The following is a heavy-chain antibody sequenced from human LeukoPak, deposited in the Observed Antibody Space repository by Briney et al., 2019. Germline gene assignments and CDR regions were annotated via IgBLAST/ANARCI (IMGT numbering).Heavy chain of an antibody. Sequence: GGSLRLSCAASGFTFDDYGMSWVRQAPGRGLEWVSGINWNGGSTGYADSVKGRFTISRDNAKNSLYLQMNSLRAEDTALYYCARGSIIAAAGTFDYWGQGTLVTVSS. CDR2: INWNGGST. CDR3: ARGSIIAAAGTFDY. J-gene: IGHJ4*02. D-gene: IGHD6-13*01. V-gene: IGHV3-20*04. CDR1: GFTFDDYG.